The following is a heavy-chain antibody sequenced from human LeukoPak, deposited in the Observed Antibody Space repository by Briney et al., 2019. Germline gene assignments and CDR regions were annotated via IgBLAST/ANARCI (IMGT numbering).Heavy chain of an antibody. CDR1: GFTFNSYA. V-gene: IGHV3-23*01. CDR2: ISDSGSKT. D-gene: IGHD3-9*01. Sequence: PGGSLRLSCAASGFTFNSYAMNWVRQAPGQGLDCVSAISDSGSKTYYADSVKGRFTISRDNSKNTLYLQMNSLRAEDTAVYYCAKRILTGYPNYGMDVWGKGTTVTVSS. J-gene: IGHJ6*04. CDR3: AKRILTGYPNYGMDV.